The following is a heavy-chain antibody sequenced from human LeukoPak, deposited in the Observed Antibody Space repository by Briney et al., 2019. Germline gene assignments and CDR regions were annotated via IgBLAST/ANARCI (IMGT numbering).Heavy chain of an antibody. J-gene: IGHJ6*02. CDR1: GFTFSSYA. D-gene: IGHD3-16*01. V-gene: IGHV3-23*01. CDR3: ARALPRGLYYGMDF. Sequence: GGSLRLSCAASGFTFSSYAMSWVRQAPGKGLEWVSAISHSGATTYYADSVRGRFTISRDNSKNTLYLQMNSLRAEDTAIYHCARALPRGLYYGMDFWGQGTTVTVSS. CDR2: ISHSGATT.